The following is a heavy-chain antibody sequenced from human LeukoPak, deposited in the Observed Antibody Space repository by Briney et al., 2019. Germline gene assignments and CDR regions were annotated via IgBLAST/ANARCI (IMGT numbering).Heavy chain of an antibody. CDR2: ISSSSRYI. CDR3: ARVSIAADDY. D-gene: IGHD6-6*01. Sequence: GGSLRLSCAASGFTFSSYSMNWVRQAPGKGLEWVSSISSSSRYIYYADSVKGRFTISRDNAKNSLYLQMNSLRAEDTAVYYCARVSIAADDYWGQGTLVTVSS. CDR1: GFTFSSYS. J-gene: IGHJ4*02. V-gene: IGHV3-21*01.